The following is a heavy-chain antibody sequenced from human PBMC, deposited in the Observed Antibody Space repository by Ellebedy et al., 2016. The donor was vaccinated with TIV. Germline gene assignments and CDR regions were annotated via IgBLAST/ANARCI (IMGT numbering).Heavy chain of an antibody. V-gene: IGHV4-4*02. J-gene: IGHJ4*02. CDR1: GGSISSYSW. D-gene: IGHD2-21*02. Sequence: MPSETLSLTCAVSGGSISSYSWWSWVRQPPGKGLEWIGEIFHTGITNYNPSLKSRVTLSADTSKNQFSLNLRTVTAADTAVYYCARTDPWQPIDDWGQGILVSVSS. CDR2: IFHTGIT. CDR3: ARTDPWQPIDD.